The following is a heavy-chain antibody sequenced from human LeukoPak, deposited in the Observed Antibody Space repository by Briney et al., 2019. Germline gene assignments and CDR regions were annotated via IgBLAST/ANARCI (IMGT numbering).Heavy chain of an antibody. J-gene: IGHJ4*02. Sequence: GGSLRLSCAASGFTFSDYYMSWIRQAPGKGLEWVSYISSSGSTIYYADSVKGRFTISRDNAKNSLYLQMNSLRAEDTAVYYCANEAGELDGLYYFDYWGQGTLVTVSS. V-gene: IGHV3-11*01. CDR3: ANEAGELDGLYYFDY. CDR1: GFTFSDYY. CDR2: ISSSGSTI. D-gene: IGHD3-10*01.